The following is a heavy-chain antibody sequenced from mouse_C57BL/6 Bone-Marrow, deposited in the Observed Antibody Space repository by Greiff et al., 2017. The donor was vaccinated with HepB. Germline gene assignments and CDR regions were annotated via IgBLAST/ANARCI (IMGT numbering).Heavy chain of an antibody. Sequence: DVKLQESGPGLVKPSQSLSLTCSVTGYSITSGYYWNWIRQFPGNKLEWMGYISYDGSNNYNPSLKNRISITRDTSKNQFFLKLNSVTTEDTATYYCAREDYGSSYVDYWGQGTTLTVSS. CDR3: AREDYGSSYVDY. CDR1: GYSITSGYY. D-gene: IGHD1-1*01. J-gene: IGHJ2*01. V-gene: IGHV3-6*01. CDR2: ISYDGSN.